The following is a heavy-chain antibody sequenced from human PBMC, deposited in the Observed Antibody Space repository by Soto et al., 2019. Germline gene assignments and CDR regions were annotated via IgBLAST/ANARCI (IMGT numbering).Heavy chain of an antibody. D-gene: IGHD6-19*01. CDR1: GFTVSSNY. J-gene: IGHJ4*02. Sequence: GGSLRLSCAASGFTVSSNYMSWVRQAPGKGLEWVSVIYSGGSTYYADSVKGRFTISRDNSKNTLYLQMNSLRAEDTAVYYCASVAVAGIFFDYWGQGTLVTVSS. CDR2: IYSGGST. CDR3: ASVAVAGIFFDY. V-gene: IGHV3-53*01.